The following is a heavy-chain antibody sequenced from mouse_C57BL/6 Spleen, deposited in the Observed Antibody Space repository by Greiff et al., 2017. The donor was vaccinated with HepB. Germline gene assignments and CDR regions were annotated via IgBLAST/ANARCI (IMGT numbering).Heavy chain of an antibody. CDR2: ISSGSSTI. CDR1: GFTFSDYG. CDR3: ARPTGTGAWFAY. J-gene: IGHJ3*01. Sequence: EVQRVESGGGLVKPGGSLKLSCAASGFTFSDYGMHWVRQAPEKGLEWVAYISSGSSTIYYADTVKGRFTISRDNAKNTRFLQRTSLRSEDTAMYYCARPTGTGAWFAYWGQGTLVTVSA. D-gene: IGHD4-1*01. V-gene: IGHV5-17*01.